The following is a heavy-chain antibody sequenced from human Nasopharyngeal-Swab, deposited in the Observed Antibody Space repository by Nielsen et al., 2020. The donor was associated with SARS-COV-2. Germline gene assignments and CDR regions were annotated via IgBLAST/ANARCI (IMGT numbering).Heavy chain of an antibody. Sequence: LSLTCAASGFTFSSYGMHWVRQAPGKGLEWVAVIWYDGSNKYYADSVKGRFTISRDNSKNTLYLQMNSPRAEDTAVYYCAREFRRYSSSWPFDYWGQGTLVTVSS. CDR2: IWYDGSNK. CDR3: AREFRRYSSSWPFDY. CDR1: GFTFSSYG. V-gene: IGHV3-33*01. D-gene: IGHD6-13*01. J-gene: IGHJ4*02.